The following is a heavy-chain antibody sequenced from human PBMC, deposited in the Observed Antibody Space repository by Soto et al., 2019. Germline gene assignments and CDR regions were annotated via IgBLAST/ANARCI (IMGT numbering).Heavy chain of an antibody. CDR1: GGSISSGGYY. D-gene: IGHD2-2*03. Sequence: SETLSLTCTVSGGSISSGGYYWSWIRQHPGKGLEWIGYIYFSGSTYYNPSLKSRVTISVDTSKNQFSLNLSSVTAADTAVYYCARLDLRPNWFDPWGQGTQVTVSS. CDR2: IYFSGST. J-gene: IGHJ5*02. V-gene: IGHV4-31*03. CDR3: ARLDLRPNWFDP.